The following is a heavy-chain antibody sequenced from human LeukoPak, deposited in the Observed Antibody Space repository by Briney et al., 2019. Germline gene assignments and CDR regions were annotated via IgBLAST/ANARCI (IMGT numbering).Heavy chain of an antibody. CDR3: ARGGGSSWCLDC. CDR2: ISTSDTTI. D-gene: IGHD6-13*01. Sequence: PGGSPRLSCAASGFTFSSYKMNWVRQAPGKGLEWVSYISTSDTTIYYADSVKGRFTISRDNAKNSLYLQMNSLRVEDTTAYYCARGGGSSWCLDCWGQGTLVTVSS. J-gene: IGHJ4*02. V-gene: IGHV3-48*03. CDR1: GFTFSSYK.